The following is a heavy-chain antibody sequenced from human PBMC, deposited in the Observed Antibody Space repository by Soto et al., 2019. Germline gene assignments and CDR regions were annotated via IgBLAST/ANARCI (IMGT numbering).Heavy chain of an antibody. J-gene: IGHJ4*02. CDR1: GFSLSSTRMA. CDR3: AHIVVAGLGYYFDY. D-gene: IGHD6-19*01. Sequence: QITLKESGPTLVKPTQTLTLTCTFSGFSLSSTRMAVGWIRQPPGKALEWLALIYWDDDKRYSPILKSRLTITTDTSKIQVVLTMSNMDPVDTARYYCAHIVVAGLGYYFDYWGQGTLVTVSS. V-gene: IGHV2-5*02. CDR2: IYWDDDK.